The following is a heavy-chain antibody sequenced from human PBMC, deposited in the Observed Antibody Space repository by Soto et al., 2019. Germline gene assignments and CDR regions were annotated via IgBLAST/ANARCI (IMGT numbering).Heavy chain of an antibody. CDR1: RFTFDDYA. J-gene: IGHJ4*02. CDR2: ISWNSGSI. Sequence: GVSLRLSCAASRFTFDDYAMHWVRQAPGKGLEWVSGISWNSGSIGYADSVKGRFTISRDNAKNSLYLQMNSLRAEDTALYYCAKDLNLGTPVDYWGQGTLVTVSS. D-gene: IGHD6-13*01. V-gene: IGHV3-9*01. CDR3: AKDLNLGTPVDY.